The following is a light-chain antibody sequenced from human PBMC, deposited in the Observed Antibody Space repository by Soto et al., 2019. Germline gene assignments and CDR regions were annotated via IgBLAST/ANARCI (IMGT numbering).Light chain of an antibody. Sequence: QSVLTQPPSVSGAPGQRVTIPCTGSSSNIGSFYDVHWYQQLPGTVPKLLIYGDNKRPSGVPDRFSGSKSGTSASLAITGLQPEDDADYYCQSYDNSLSHVVFGGGTKLTVL. CDR3: QSYDNSLSHVV. CDR1: SSNIGSFYD. CDR2: GDN. V-gene: IGLV1-40*01. J-gene: IGLJ2*01.